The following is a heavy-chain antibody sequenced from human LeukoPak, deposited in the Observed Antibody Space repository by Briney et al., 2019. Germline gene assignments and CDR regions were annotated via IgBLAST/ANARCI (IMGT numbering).Heavy chain of an antibody. CDR2: IYYSGST. CDR1: GGSVNSGSSY. J-gene: IGHJ6*02. D-gene: IGHD3-10*01. Sequence: SETPSLTCTVSGGSVNSGSSYWSWIRQPPGKGLEWIGYIYYSGSTNYNPSLKSRVTISVDTSKNQFSLKLSSVTAADTAVYYCARVGDPLNYYYYGMDVWGQGTTVTVSS. CDR3: ARVGDPLNYYYYGMDV. V-gene: IGHV4-61*01.